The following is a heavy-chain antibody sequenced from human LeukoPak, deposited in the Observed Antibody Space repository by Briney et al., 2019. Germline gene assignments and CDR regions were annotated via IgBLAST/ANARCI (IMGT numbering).Heavy chain of an antibody. CDR2: INPNSGGT. Sequence: ASVKVSCKASGYTFTGYYMHWVRQAPGQGLEWMGWINPNSGGTNYAQKFQGRVAMTRDTSISTAFMELTRLRSDDTAVYYCARDYCSSTSCLFDYWGQGTLVTVSS. CDR1: GYTFTGYY. V-gene: IGHV1-2*02. J-gene: IGHJ4*02. D-gene: IGHD2-2*01. CDR3: ARDYCSSTSCLFDY.